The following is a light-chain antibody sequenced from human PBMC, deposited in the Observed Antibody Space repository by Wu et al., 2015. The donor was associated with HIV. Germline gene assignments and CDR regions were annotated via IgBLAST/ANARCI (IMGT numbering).Light chain of an antibody. CDR2: AAS. V-gene: IGKV1-8*01. Sequence: AIWITQSPSSLSASTGDRVTITCRASQDIRSYLAWYQQRPGKALNLLVYAASTLQSGVPSRFSGSGSGTDFTLTISYLESEDFASYYCQQYQSYPYSFRPGVPS. CDR3: QQYQSYPYS. CDR1: QDIRSY. J-gene: IGKJ2*03.